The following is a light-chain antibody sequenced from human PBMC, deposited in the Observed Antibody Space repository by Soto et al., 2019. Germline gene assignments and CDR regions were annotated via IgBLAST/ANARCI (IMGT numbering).Light chain of an antibody. CDR2: DAT. CDR3: CSYAGSYTFV. Sequence: QSVLTQPRSVSGSPGQSVTISCTGTSSDVGVYNYVSWYQQHPGKAPKLMIYDATKRPSGVPDRFSGSKSANTASLTISGLQAEDEADYYCCSYAGSYTFVFGTGTKVTVL. J-gene: IGLJ1*01. V-gene: IGLV2-11*01. CDR1: SSDVGVYNY.